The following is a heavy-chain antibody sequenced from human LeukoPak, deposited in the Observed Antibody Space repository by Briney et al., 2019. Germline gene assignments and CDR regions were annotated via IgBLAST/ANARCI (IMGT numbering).Heavy chain of an antibody. J-gene: IGHJ6*03. V-gene: IGHV4-59*08. CDR2: IHYSGST. CDR1: GGSISGFY. D-gene: IGHD3-16*02. CDR3: ARHIGGGIEDMDV. Sequence: PSETLSLTCTVSGGSISGFYWSWIRQPPGKGLECIGYIHYSGSTNYNPSLKSRVTISLDTSKSQFSLKLSSVTAADTAVYYCARHIGGGIEDMDVWGTGTKVTVSS.